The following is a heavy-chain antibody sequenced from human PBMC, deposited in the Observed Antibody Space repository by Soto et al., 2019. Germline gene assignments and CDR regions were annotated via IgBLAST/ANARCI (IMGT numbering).Heavy chain of an antibody. Sequence: GGSLRLSCAASGFTFSSYSMNWVRQAPGKGLEWVSYISSSSSTIYYADSVKGRFTISRDNAKNSLYLQMNSLRAEDTAVYYCARTVLLWFGELLVSPTTTGAFDIWGQGTMVTVSS. J-gene: IGHJ3*02. D-gene: IGHD3-10*01. V-gene: IGHV3-48*01. CDR3: ARTVLLWFGELLVSPTTTGAFDI. CDR1: GFTFSSYS. CDR2: ISSSSSTI.